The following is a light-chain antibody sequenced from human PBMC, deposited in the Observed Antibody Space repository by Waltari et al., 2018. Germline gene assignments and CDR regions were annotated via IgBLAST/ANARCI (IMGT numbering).Light chain of an antibody. CDR1: SSDVGSYNL. J-gene: IGLJ2*01. V-gene: IGLV2-23*02. CDR3: CSYAGSSTVV. CDR2: EVS. Sequence: QSALTQPASVSGSPGQSITISCTGTSSDVGSYNLVSWYQLHTGKAPKLMIYEVSKRPSGVSNRFSGSKCGNTASLTISGLQAEDEADYYCCSYAGSSTVVFGGGTKLTVL.